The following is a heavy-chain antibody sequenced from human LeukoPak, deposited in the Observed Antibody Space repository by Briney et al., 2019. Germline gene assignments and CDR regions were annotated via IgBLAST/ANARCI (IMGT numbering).Heavy chain of an antibody. D-gene: IGHD5-12*01. CDR3: RIYGLALDY. CDR2: IHYSGSA. V-gene: IGHV4-30-4*03. CDR1: GGSSSSGDYY. Sequence: SETLSLTCTVSGGSSSSGDYYWNWIRQRPGKGLEWIGYIHYSGSAFYNPSLKSRLTISSDTSKNQFSLKLSSVTAADTAVYYCRIYGLALDYWGQGTLVTVSS. J-gene: IGHJ4*02.